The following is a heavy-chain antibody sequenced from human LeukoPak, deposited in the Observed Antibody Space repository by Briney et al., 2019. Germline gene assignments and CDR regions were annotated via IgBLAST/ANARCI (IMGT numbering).Heavy chain of an antibody. CDR2: IWYDGSNK. V-gene: IGHV3-33*01. Sequence: GGSLRLSCAASGFSFSYYGMHWVRQAPGKGSEWVALIWYDGSNKYYADFMKGRVTISRDNPKNTVFLLLNSLRAEDTAVYYCARESWGSWYFDYWGQGALVTVSS. CDR3: ARESWGSWYFDY. CDR1: GFSFSYYG. J-gene: IGHJ4*02. D-gene: IGHD7-27*01.